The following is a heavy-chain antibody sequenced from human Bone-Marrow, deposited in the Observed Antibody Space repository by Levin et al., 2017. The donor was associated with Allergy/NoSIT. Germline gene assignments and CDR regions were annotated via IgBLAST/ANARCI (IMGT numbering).Heavy chain of an antibody. CDR3: VKDSVAVAGSGGMDV. D-gene: IGHD6-19*01. Sequence: GGSLRLSCSGSGFTFDDYAMHWVRQAPGKGLEWVSGMSWNGGFTGYADSVKGRFTISRDNAKNSLDLQMNNLRAEDTALYYCVKDSVAVAGSGGMDVWGRGTTVTVSS. J-gene: IGHJ6*02. CDR2: MSWNGGFT. CDR1: GFTFDDYA. V-gene: IGHV3-9*01.